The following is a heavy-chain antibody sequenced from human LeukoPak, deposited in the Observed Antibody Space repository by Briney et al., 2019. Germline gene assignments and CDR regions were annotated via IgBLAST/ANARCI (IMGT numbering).Heavy chain of an antibody. CDR3: ARIRRSNNWFYP. Sequence: GGSLRLSCAASGFTFSSYGMHWVRQAPGKGLEWVAFIRYDGSNKYYADSVKGRFTISRDNSKNTLYLQMNSLRAEDTAVYYCARIRRSNNWFYPWGQGTLVTVSS. J-gene: IGHJ5*02. CDR2: IRYDGSNK. V-gene: IGHV3-30*02. CDR1: GFTFSSYG.